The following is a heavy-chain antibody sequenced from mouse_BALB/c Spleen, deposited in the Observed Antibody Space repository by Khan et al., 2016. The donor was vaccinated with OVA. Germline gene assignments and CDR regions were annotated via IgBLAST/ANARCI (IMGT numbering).Heavy chain of an antibody. J-gene: IGHJ3*01. CDR3: ARRNYFGDTFAY. CDR1: GYTFTDFY. Sequence: QMQLEESGTELARPGASVNLSCKASGYTFTDFYINWVKQRSGQGLEWIGEISPGSGATYYNEKFTGKATLTADKSSSTAYMQLSSLTSEDSAVYFCARRNYFGDTFAYWGQGTLVTVAA. V-gene: IGHV1-77*01. D-gene: IGHD1-2*01. CDR2: ISPGSGAT.